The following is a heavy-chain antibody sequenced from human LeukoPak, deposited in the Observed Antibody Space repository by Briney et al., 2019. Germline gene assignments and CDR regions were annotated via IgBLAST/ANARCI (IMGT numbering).Heavy chain of an antibody. CDR3: ARDARITGGAQYWFDP. J-gene: IGHJ5*02. CDR2: INPSGGST. V-gene: IGHV1-46*01. Sequence: ASVKVSCKASGYTFTSYYMHWVRQAPGQGLEWMGIINPSGGSTSYAQKFQGRVTMTRDTSISTAYMELSRLRSDDTAVYYCARDARITGGAQYWFDPWGQGTLVTVSS. CDR1: GYTFTSYY. D-gene: IGHD3-10*01.